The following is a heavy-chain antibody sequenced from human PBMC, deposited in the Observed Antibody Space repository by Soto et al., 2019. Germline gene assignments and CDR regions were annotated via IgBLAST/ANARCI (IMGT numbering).Heavy chain of an antibody. V-gene: IGHV1-8*01. Sequence: QVQLVQSGAEVRTPGASVKVSCKASGYTFTSYDINWVRQATGQGPEWMGWMNPDSGNTGYVQKFQGRVTMTRNTAISTAYMELSGLRSEDTDVYYCARSVGGSNVNFDYWGQGTLVTVSS. CDR3: ARSVGGSNVNFDY. D-gene: IGHD3-10*01. J-gene: IGHJ4*02. CDR1: GYTFTSYD. CDR2: MNPDSGNT.